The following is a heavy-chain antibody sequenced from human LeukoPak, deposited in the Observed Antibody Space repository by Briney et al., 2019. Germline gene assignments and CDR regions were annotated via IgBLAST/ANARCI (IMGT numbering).Heavy chain of an antibody. CDR1: GFTFSSYS. CDR3: AKMSAKHLYYGDYIDY. D-gene: IGHD4-17*01. V-gene: IGHV3-23*01. CDR2: ISGSGGGT. Sequence: GSLKLSCAASGFTFSSYSMKRVRQAPGKGLEWVSAISGSGGGTYYADSVKGRFTISRDNSKNTLYLQTNSLRAEDTAVYYCAKMSAKHLYYGDYIDYWGQGTLVTVSS. J-gene: IGHJ4*02.